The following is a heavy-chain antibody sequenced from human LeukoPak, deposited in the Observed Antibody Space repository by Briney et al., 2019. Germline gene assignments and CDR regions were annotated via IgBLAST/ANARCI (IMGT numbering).Heavy chain of an antibody. J-gene: IGHJ4*02. CDR2: IRSSGSTK. Sequence: QAGGSLRLSCAASGFIFSSYEMNWVRQAPGKGLEWVSYIRSSGSTKYYADSVKGRFTISRDNAKHSLYLQMNSLRAEDTAVYYCAREINGDYFDYWGQGTLVTVSS. CDR3: AREINGDYFDY. D-gene: IGHD4-17*01. V-gene: IGHV3-48*03. CDR1: GFIFSSYE.